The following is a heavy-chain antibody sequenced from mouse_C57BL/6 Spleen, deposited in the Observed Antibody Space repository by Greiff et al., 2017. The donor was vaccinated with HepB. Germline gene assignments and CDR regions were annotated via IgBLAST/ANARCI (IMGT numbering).Heavy chain of an antibody. CDR2: IWGVGST. CDR3: ASRGGYDVGFAY. D-gene: IGHD2-2*01. CDR1: GFSLTSYG. Sequence: VKLMESGPGLVAPSQSLSITCTVSGFSLTSYGVDWVRQSPGKGLEWLGVIWGVGSTNYNSALKSRLSISKDNSKSPVFLKMNSLQTDDTAMYYCASRGGYDVGFAYWGQGTLVTVSA. V-gene: IGHV2-6*01. J-gene: IGHJ3*01.